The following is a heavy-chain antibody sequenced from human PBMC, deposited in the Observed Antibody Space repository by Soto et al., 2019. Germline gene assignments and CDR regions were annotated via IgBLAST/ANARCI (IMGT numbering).Heavy chain of an antibody. Sequence: QVQLVQSGAEVKKPGASVKVSCKASGYTFTSYYMHWVRQAPGQGLEWMGIINPSGGSTSYAQKFQGRDTMTRDTSTRTVYMELSSLRSEATAVYYCALATGVLILHYGRDVWGQGTTVTVSS. CDR2: INPSGGST. CDR3: ALATGVLILHYGRDV. J-gene: IGHJ6*02. CDR1: GYTFTSYY. D-gene: IGHD2-8*01. V-gene: IGHV1-46*01.